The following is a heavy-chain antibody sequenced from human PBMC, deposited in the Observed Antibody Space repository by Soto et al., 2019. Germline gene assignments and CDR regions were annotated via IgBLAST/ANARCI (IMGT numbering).Heavy chain of an antibody. V-gene: IGHV3-74*01. CDR2: ISPDGSTT. D-gene: IGHD4-17*01. CDR1: GFTVSTYW. J-gene: IGHJ2*01. CDR3: AKDRVPYSDYGRYFDL. Sequence: EVQLVESGGGLVQPGASLRLSCAASGFTVSTYWMHWVRQDPGKGLMWVSRISPDGSTTTYADPVRGRFTISRDTAENTLYLQMNSLRVEDTAVYYCAKDRVPYSDYGRYFDLWGRGTLVTVSS.